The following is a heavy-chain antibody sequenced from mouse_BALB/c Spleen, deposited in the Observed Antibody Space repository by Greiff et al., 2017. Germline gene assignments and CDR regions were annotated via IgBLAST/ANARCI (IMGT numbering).Heavy chain of an antibody. CDR3: ARSYGNFYYYAMDY. V-gene: IGHV5-17*02. CDR2: ISSGSSTI. CDR1: GFTFSSFG. Sequence: EVKLVESGGGLVQPGGSRKLSCAASGFTFSSFGMHWVRQAPEKGLEWVAYISSGSSTIYYADTVKGQFTISRDNPKNTLFLQMTSLRSEDTAMYYCARSYGNFYYYAMDYWGQGTSVTVSS. D-gene: IGHD2-10*02. J-gene: IGHJ4*01.